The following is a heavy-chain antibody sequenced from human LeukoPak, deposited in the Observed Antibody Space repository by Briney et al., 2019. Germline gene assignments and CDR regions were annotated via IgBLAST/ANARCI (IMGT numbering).Heavy chain of an antibody. V-gene: IGHV4-30-4*01. CDR2: IHYSGFT. D-gene: IGHD6-6*01. CDR3: ARVGVYSSSIDY. CDR1: GGSISSGDYY. J-gene: IGHJ4*02. Sequence: SQTLSLTCTVSGGSISSGDYYWSWIRQAPGRGLEWIGYIHYSGFTDYNPSLKSRVTISEDTPKNQFSLRLTSVTAADTAVYYCARVGVYSSSIDYWGQGTLVTVSS.